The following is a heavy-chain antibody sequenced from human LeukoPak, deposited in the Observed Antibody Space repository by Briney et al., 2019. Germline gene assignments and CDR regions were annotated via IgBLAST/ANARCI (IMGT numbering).Heavy chain of an antibody. CDR1: GFTFSNAW. V-gene: IGHV3-15*01. CDR2: IKRNGGTA. CDR3: TTNDAFDI. Sequence: PGGSLRLSCAAPGFTFSNAWMSWVRQAPGKGLEWVGRIKRNGGTADYAAPVKGRFTISRDDSKNTLYLQMSSLKTEDTAVYYCTTNDAFDIWGQGTMVTVSS. J-gene: IGHJ3*02.